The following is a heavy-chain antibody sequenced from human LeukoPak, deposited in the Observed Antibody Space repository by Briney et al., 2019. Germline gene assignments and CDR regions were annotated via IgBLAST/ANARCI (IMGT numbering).Heavy chain of an antibody. CDR3: ARAGMGNDFDH. D-gene: IGHD6-13*01. Sequence: GGSLRLSCAASGFTFSSYSMNWVRQAPGKGLEWVSYISSSSSTIYYADSVKGRFTISRDNAKNSLYLQMNSLRAEDTAVYYCARAGMGNDFDHWGQGTLVTVSS. CDR2: ISSSSSTI. V-gene: IGHV3-48*01. CDR1: GFTFSSYS. J-gene: IGHJ4*02.